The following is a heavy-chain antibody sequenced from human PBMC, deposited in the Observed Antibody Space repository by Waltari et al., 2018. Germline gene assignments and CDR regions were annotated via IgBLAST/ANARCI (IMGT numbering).Heavy chain of an antibody. J-gene: IGHJ4*02. Sequence: QVQLQESGPGLVNPSQTLSLTCTVSGGSLNSGCYYSTWLRQHPGKGLEWIGYIYYSGSTYYNPSLKSRVTISVDTSKNQFSLKLSFVTAADTAVYYCARDVTGYNNFDYWGQGTLVTVSS. CDR1: GGSLNSGCYY. D-gene: IGHD3-9*01. CDR3: ARDVTGYNNFDY. V-gene: IGHV4-31*03. CDR2: IYYSGST.